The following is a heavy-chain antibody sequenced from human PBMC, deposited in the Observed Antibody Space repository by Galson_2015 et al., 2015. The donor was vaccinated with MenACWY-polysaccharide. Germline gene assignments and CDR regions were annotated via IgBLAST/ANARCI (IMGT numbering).Heavy chain of an antibody. CDR3: AHRMGVAGCDS. CDR1: GFSLRTSGVG. CDR2: IYWDENQ. Sequence: PALVKPTQPLTLTCTVSGFSLRTSGVGVGWIRQPPGKALEWLALIYWDENQGYRPSLKSRLTITKDTSKNQVVLTMTNMTPVDTGTYYCAHRMGVAGCDSWGQGTTVIVSS. V-gene: IGHV2-5*02. J-gene: IGHJ3*02. D-gene: IGHD6-19*01.